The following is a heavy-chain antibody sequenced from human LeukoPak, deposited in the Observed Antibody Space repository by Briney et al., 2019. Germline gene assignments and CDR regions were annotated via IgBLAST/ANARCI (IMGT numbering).Heavy chain of an antibody. CDR3: ARQWGSGYLYYFDY. D-gene: IGHD5-12*01. V-gene: IGHV4-59*08. J-gene: IGHJ4*02. Sequence: PSEILSLTCTVSGGSISSYYWSWIRQPPGKGLEWIGYIYYSGSTNYNPSLKSRVTISVDTSKNQFSLKLNSVTAADTAVYYCARQWGSGYLYYFDYWGQGTLVTVSS. CDR2: IYYSGST. CDR1: GGSISSYY.